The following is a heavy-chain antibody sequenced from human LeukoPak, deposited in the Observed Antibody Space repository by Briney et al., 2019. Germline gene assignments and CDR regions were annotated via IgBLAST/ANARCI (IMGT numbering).Heavy chain of an antibody. Sequence: SQTLSLTCAISGDSVSSNSAAWNWIRQSPSRGLEWLGRTYYRSKWYNDYAVSVKSRITINPDTSKNQFSLQLNSVTPEDTAVYYCARDTIFYYDSASAFDIWGQGTMVTVSS. V-gene: IGHV6-1*01. J-gene: IGHJ3*02. CDR1: GDSVSSNSAA. CDR2: TYYRSKWYN. CDR3: ARDTIFYYDSASAFDI. D-gene: IGHD3-22*01.